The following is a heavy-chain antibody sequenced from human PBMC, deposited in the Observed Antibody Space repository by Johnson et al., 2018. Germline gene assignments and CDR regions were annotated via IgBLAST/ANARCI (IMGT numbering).Heavy chain of an antibody. CDR2: IYYSGST. CDR1: GGSISSYY. D-gene: IGHD3-10*01. CDR3: ARALWFGDLHYYMDV. Sequence: QVQLQESGPGLVKPSETLSLTCTVSGGSISSYYRSWIRQPPGKGLEWIGYIYYSGSTNYNPSLRSRVTISVDTSKNHFSLKLSSVTAADTAVYYCARALWFGDLHYYMDVWGKGTTVTVSS. J-gene: IGHJ6*03. V-gene: IGHV4-59*01.